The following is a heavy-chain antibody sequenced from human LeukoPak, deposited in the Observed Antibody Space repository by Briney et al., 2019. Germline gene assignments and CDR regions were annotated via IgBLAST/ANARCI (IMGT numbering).Heavy chain of an antibody. CDR3: ARDMLPMVRGVIQGVGNHYFDY. CDR1: GFTFNKYP. V-gene: IGHV3-23*01. Sequence: GGSLRLSCAVSGFTFNKYPMNWVRQAPGKGLEWISTLSYSGATHYADSVKGRFTISRDISKNTLYLQMNSLRAEDTAVYYCARDMLPMVRGVIQGVGNHYFDYWGQGALVTVSS. D-gene: IGHD3-10*01. J-gene: IGHJ4*02. CDR2: LSYSGAT.